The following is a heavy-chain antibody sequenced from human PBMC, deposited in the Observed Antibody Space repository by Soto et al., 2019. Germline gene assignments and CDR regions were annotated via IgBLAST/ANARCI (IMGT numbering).Heavy chain of an antibody. Sequence: QVQLVQSRAEVKKPGSSVKVSCKASGGTFSSYAISWVRQAPGQGLEWMGGIIPIFGTGNYAQKFQGRVTITADESTSTAYMELSSLRSEDTAVYYCARGRIRRIDFWSGYYSGCAYYGMDVWGQGTTVTVSS. J-gene: IGHJ6*02. CDR2: IIPIFGTG. V-gene: IGHV1-69*12. CDR1: GGTFSSYA. D-gene: IGHD3-3*01. CDR3: ARGRIRRIDFWSGYYSGCAYYGMDV.